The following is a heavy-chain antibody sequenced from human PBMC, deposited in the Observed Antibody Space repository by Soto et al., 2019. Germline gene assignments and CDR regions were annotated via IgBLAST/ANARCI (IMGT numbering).Heavy chain of an antibody. Sequence: QVHLVQSGAEVKKPGASVKVSCKGSGYGFTTYGITWVRQAPGQGLEWMAWISAHNGNTNNAQKLQGRVTVTRDTSTSTAYMELRNLRSDDTAEYYCARGRYGDYWGQGALVTVSS. D-gene: IGHD1-1*01. CDR1: GYGFTTYG. J-gene: IGHJ4*02. CDR3: ARGRYGDY. V-gene: IGHV1-18*01. CDR2: ISAHNGNT.